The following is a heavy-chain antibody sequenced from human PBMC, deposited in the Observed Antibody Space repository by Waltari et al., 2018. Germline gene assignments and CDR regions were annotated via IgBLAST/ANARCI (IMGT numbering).Heavy chain of an antibody. CDR2: IYYSGST. J-gene: IGHJ4*02. D-gene: IGHD4-17*01. V-gene: IGHV4-39*01. CDR1: GGSISSSSYY. Sequence: QLQLQESGPGLVKPSETLSLTCTVSGGSISSSSYYWGWIRQPPGKGLEWIGSIYYSGSTYYNPSLKSRVTISVDTSKNQFSLKLSSVTAADTAVYYCAKATVTTKTLDYWGQGTLVTVSS. CDR3: AKATVTTKTLDY.